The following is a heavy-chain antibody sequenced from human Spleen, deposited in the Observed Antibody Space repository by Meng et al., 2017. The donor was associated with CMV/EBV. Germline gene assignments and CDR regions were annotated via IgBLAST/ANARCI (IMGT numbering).Heavy chain of an antibody. D-gene: IGHD2-21*01. J-gene: IGHJ6*02. V-gene: IGHV3-30*02. Sequence: GGSLRLSCATSGLNFKIYGMHWVRQLPGKGLERVAFIRYDEKTKYYADSVKGRFTISRDNSKNTLYLQMNSLTVEDTAVYYCVKDFPGDCYPFCYYFSHGMDVWGQGTTVTVSS. CDR3: VKDFPGDCYPFCYYFSHGMDV. CDR1: GLNFKIYG. CDR2: IRYDEKTK.